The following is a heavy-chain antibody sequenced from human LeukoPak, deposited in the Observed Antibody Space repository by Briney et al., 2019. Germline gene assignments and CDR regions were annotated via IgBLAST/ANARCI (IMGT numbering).Heavy chain of an antibody. CDR1: GGSISSSRYY. J-gene: IGHJ4*02. D-gene: IGHD6-19*01. CDR3: ARRGPGWYYFDY. CDR2: IYYSGST. Sequence: SETLSLTCTVSGGSISSSRYYWGWIRQPPGKGLEWIGSIYYSGSTYYNPSLKSRVTISVDTSKNQFSLKLSSVTAADTAVYYCARRGPGWYYFDYWGQGTLVTVSS. V-gene: IGHV4-39*01.